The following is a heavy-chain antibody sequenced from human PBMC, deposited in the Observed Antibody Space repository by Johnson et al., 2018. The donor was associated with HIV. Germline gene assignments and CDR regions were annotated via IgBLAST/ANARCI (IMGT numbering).Heavy chain of an antibody. CDR3: VRGNDGSYFSDAFDI. J-gene: IGHJ3*02. D-gene: IGHD1-26*01. CDR2: INTGGST. V-gene: IGHV3-53*02. CDR1: GFTVSSNY. Sequence: VQLVETGGGLIQPGGSLRLSCAASGFTVSSNYMSWVRQAPGKGLEWVSGINTGGSTFYPDSVKGRFTISRDNSKSTLYLQMNSLRAEDTAVYHCVRGNDGSYFSDAFDIWGQGEMVTVSS.